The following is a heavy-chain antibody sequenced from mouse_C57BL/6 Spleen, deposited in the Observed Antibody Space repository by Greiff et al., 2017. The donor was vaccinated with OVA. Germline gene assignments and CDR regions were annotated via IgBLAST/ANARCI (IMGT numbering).Heavy chain of an antibody. CDR3: ARGVGSFYAMDY. CDR1: GYTFTDYN. Sequence: EVQRVDSGPELVKPGASVKIPCKASGYTFTDYNMDWVKQSHGKSLEWIGDINPNNGGTIYNQKFKGKATLTVDKSSSTAYMELRSLTSEDTAVYYCARGVGSFYAMDYWGQGTSVTVSS. J-gene: IGHJ4*01. D-gene: IGHD3-1*01. V-gene: IGHV1-18*01. CDR2: INPNNGGT.